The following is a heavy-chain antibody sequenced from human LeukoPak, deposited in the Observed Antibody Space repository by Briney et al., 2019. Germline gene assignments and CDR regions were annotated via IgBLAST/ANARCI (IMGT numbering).Heavy chain of an antibody. D-gene: IGHD3-10*01. Sequence: PGGSLRLSCAASGFTFSSYWMHWVRQAPGKGLVWVSRINSDGSSTSYADSVKGRFTISRDNAKNTLYLQMNSLRAEDTAVYYCARAYYGSGSYYYPGRWFDPWGQGTLVTVSS. CDR3: ARAYYGSGSYYYPGRWFDP. J-gene: IGHJ5*02. V-gene: IGHV3-74*01. CDR1: GFTFSSYW. CDR2: INSDGSST.